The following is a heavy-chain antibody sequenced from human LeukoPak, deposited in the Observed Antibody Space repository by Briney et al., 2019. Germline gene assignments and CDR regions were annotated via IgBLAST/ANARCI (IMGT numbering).Heavy chain of an antibody. V-gene: IGHV3-74*03. CDR2: INTDGSIT. CDR1: GFTFRSYW. J-gene: IGHJ4*02. Sequence: GGSLRLSCAASGFTFRSYWMHWVRQVPGKGLVWVSRINTDGSITTYADSVKGRFTISRDNAKNTLYLEMNSLTAADTAVYYCARDRGYSYGYDLDYWGQGTLITVSS. D-gene: IGHD5-18*01. CDR3: ARDRGYSYGYDLDY.